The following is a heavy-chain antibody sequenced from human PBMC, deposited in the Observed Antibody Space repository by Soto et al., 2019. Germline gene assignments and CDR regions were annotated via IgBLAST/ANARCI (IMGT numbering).Heavy chain of an antibody. V-gene: IGHV4-34*01. Sequence: SETLSLTCAVYGGSFSGYYWSWIRQPPGKGLEWIGEINHSGSTNYNPSLKSRVTISVDTSKNQFSLKLSSVTAADTAVYYCERMDDILTGSPNWFDTWGQGTLVTVSS. CDR2: INHSGST. CDR3: ERMDDILTGSPNWFDT. D-gene: IGHD3-9*01. CDR1: GGSFSGYY. J-gene: IGHJ5*02.